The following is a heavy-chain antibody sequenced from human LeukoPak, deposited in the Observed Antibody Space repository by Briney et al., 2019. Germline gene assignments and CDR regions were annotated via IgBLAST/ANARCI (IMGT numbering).Heavy chain of an antibody. Sequence: GGSLRLSCAASGFTFDDYAMHWVRHAPGKGLEWVSGISWNSGSIGYADSVKGRFTISRDNAKNSLYLQMNSLRAGDTALYYCAKAALRLRFQYYFDYWGQGTLVTVSS. V-gene: IGHV3-9*01. CDR3: AKAALRLRFQYYFDY. J-gene: IGHJ4*02. D-gene: IGHD5-12*01. CDR1: GFTFDDYA. CDR2: ISWNSGSI.